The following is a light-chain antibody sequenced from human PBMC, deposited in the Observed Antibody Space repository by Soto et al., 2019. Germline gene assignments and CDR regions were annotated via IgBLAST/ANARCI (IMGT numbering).Light chain of an antibody. CDR2: EVT. CDR3: STFGGSKV. CDR1: SSDVGANNY. V-gene: IGLV2-8*01. J-gene: IGLJ2*01. Sequence: QSALTQPPSASGSPGQSVTISCSGTSSDVGANNYVSWYQQHPGKAPKLMMYEVTKRPSGVPDRFSGSKSGNTAPLTVSGLRADDEADYYCSTFGGSKVFGGGTKLTVL.